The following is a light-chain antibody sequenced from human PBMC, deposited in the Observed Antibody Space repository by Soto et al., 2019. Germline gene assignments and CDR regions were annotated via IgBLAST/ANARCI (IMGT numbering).Light chain of an antibody. CDR3: QQYGSSPFT. J-gene: IGKJ3*01. CDR1: QSVSSNF. Sequence: EIVLTQSPGTLSLSPGERATLSCMASQSVSSNFLGWYQQKPGQAPRLLIYAASSRATGIPDRFSGSGSGTDFTFTISRLEPEDFAVYYCQQYGSSPFTFGPGTKVDIK. CDR2: AAS. V-gene: IGKV3-20*01.